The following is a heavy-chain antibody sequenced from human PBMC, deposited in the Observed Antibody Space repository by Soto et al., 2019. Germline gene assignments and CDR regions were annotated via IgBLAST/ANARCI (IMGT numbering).Heavy chain of an antibody. V-gene: IGHV4-38-2*01. J-gene: IGHJ5*02. Sequence: SETLSLTCAVSGYSISSGYYWGWIRQPPGKGLEWIGSIYHSGSTYYNPSLKSRVTISVDTSKNQFSLKLSSVTAADTAAYYCARGKLGYCSSTSCSTNWFDPWGQGTLVTVSS. CDR2: IYHSGST. D-gene: IGHD2-2*01. CDR1: GYSISSGYY. CDR3: ARGKLGYCSSTSCSTNWFDP.